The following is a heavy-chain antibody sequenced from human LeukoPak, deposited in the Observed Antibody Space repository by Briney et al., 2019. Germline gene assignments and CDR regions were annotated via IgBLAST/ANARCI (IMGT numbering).Heavy chain of an antibody. Sequence: ASVKVSCKVSGYTLTELSMHWVRQAPGKGLGWMGGFDPEDGETIYAQKFQGRVTMTEDTSTDTAYMELSSLRSEDTAVYYCATPFYDFWSGYQSDNWFDPWGQGTLVTVSS. V-gene: IGHV1-24*01. J-gene: IGHJ5*02. CDR1: GYTLTELS. D-gene: IGHD3-3*01. CDR2: FDPEDGET. CDR3: ATPFYDFWSGYQSDNWFDP.